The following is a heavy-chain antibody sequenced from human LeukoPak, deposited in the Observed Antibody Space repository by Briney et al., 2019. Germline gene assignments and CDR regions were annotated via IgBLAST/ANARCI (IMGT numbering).Heavy chain of an antibody. V-gene: IGHV4-34*01. Sequence: PSETLSLTCAVYGGSFSGYYWSWIRQHPGKGLEWIGEITHSGMSDYNPALKSRVAISADSSKRQFSLDLTSVTAADTAVYYCAIRLATSRLATATTGFDPWGQGTLVSVSS. CDR3: AIRLATSRLATATTGFDP. D-gene: IGHD3-9*01. J-gene: IGHJ5*02. CDR2: ITHSGMS. CDR1: GGSFSGYY.